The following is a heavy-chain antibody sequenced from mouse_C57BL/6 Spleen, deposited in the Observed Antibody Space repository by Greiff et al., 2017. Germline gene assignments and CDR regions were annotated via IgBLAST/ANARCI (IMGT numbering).Heavy chain of an antibody. CDR3: ARLYYYGSSHDYAMDY. CDR2: ISSGGSYT. D-gene: IGHD1-1*01. CDR1: GFTFSSYG. V-gene: IGHV5-6*01. Sequence: EVKLVESGGDLVKPGGSLKLSCAASGFTFSSYGMSWVRQTPDKRLEWVATISSGGSYTYYPDSVKGRFTISRDNAKNTLYLQMSSLKSEDTAMYYCARLYYYGSSHDYAMDYWGQGTSVTVSS. J-gene: IGHJ4*01.